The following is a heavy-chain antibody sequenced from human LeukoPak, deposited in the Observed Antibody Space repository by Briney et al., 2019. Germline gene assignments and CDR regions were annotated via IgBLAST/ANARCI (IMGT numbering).Heavy chain of an antibody. CDR2: VNHSGST. V-gene: IGHV4-39*07. CDR3: ARRSHSIAVASEFDY. Sequence: SETLSLTCTVSGGSISSSSYYWSWIRQPPGKGLEWIGEVNHSGSTNYNPSLKSRVTISVDTSKNQFSLKLSSVTAADTAVYYCARRSHSIAVASEFDYWGQGTLVTVSS. J-gene: IGHJ4*02. D-gene: IGHD6-19*01. CDR1: GGSISSSSYY.